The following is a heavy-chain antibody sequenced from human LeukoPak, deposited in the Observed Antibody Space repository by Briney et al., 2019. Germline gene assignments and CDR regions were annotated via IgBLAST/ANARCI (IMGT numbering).Heavy chain of an antibody. CDR1: GFTFSSYW. CDR3: ARVRLVKGSAGFDP. V-gene: IGHV3-7*01. Sequence: GGSLRLSCAASGFTFSSYWMSWVRQAPGKGLEWVANIKQDGSEKYYVDPVKGRFTISRDNAKNSLYLQMNSLRAEDTAVYYCARVRLVKGSAGFDPWGQGTLVTVSS. J-gene: IGHJ5*02. D-gene: IGHD3-10*01. CDR2: IKQDGSEK.